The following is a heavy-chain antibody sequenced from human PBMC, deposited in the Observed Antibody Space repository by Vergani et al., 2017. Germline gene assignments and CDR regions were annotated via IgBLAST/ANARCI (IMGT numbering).Heavy chain of an antibody. J-gene: IGHJ5*02. D-gene: IGHD2-15*01. CDR3: ARDGYCSGGSCYPNWFDP. V-gene: IGHV4-61*02. CDR2: IYTSGST. Sequence: QVQLQESGPGLVKPSQTLSLTCTVSGGSISSGSYYWSWIRQPAGKGLEWIGRIYTSGSTNYNPSLKSRVTISVDTSKNQFSLKLSSVTAADTAVYYCARDGYCSGGSCYPNWFDPWGQGTLVTVSS. CDR1: GGSISSGSYY.